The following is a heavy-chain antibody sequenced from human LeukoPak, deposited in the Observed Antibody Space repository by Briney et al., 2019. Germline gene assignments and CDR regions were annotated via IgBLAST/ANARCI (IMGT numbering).Heavy chain of an antibody. CDR1: GFTFSSYS. CDR2: IISSSSTI. CDR3: ARVLREYQLLHVFDV. J-gene: IGHJ3*01. V-gene: IGHV3-48*01. D-gene: IGHD2-2*01. Sequence: GGSLRLSCAASGFTFSSYSMNWVRQAPGKGLEWVSDIISSSSTIKYADSVKGRFTISRDNDKTSLYLQMNSRRAEDTAVYYCARVLREYQLLHVFDVWGQETMVTVCS.